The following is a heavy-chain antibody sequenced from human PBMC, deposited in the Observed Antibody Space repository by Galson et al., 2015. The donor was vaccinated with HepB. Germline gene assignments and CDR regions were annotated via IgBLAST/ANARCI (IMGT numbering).Heavy chain of an antibody. V-gene: IGHV3-7*01. Sequence: SLRLSCAASGFTFSTYWMSWVRQAPGKGLEWVAKIKQDGSEKYFVDSVKGRFTISRDNAKNSLYLHMSSLRAEDTGVYYRARYDFWTGSYQDYWGQGTLVTISS. D-gene: IGHD3-3*01. CDR1: GFTFSTYW. CDR2: IKQDGSEK. CDR3: ARYDFWTGSYQDY. J-gene: IGHJ4*02.